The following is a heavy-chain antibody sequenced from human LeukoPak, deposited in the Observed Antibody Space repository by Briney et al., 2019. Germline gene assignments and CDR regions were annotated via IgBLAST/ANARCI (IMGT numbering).Heavy chain of an antibody. CDR3: MVRGG. D-gene: IGHD3-10*01. Sequence: KPGGSLRLSCVGPGFTFSSYTMNWVRQAPGKGLEWVSSISGSSVFIFNADSVKGRFTISRDNAKNSLYLQMNSLRDEDTAVYYCMVRGGWGQGTTVTVSS. CDR2: ISGSSVFI. V-gene: IGHV3-21*01. CDR1: GFTFSSYT. J-gene: IGHJ6*02.